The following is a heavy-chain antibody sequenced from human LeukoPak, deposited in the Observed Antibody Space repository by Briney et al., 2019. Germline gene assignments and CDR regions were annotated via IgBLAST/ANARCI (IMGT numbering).Heavy chain of an antibody. Sequence: PGGSLRLSCAASGFMFRSFEMYWVRQAPGKGLEWIAYISSGATTMYYADSVKGRFTISRDDAKNSLCLQMKSLRAEDTAVYYCALLAVASDFDYWGQGALVTVSS. CDR2: ISSGATTM. CDR1: GFMFRSFE. J-gene: IGHJ4*02. V-gene: IGHV3-48*03. CDR3: ALLAVASDFDY. D-gene: IGHD6-19*01.